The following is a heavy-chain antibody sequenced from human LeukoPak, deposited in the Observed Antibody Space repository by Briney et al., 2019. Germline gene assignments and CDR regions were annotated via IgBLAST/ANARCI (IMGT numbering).Heavy chain of an antibody. CDR3: AKDGALWQWLVSGDYYYGMDV. CDR1: GFTFSSYG. CDR2: ISYDGSDK. V-gene: IGHV3-30*18. D-gene: IGHD6-19*01. Sequence: GGSLRLSCAASGFTFSSYGMHWVRQAPGKGLEWVAIISYDGSDKYYADSVKGRFTISRDNSKNTLYVQMNSLRAEDTAIYYCAKDGALWQWLVSGDYYYGMDVWGKGTTVTVSS. J-gene: IGHJ6*04.